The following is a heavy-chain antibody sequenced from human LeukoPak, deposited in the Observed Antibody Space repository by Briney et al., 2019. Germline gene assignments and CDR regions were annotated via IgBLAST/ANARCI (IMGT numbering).Heavy chain of an antibody. CDR3: ARDRSGGGSGWLQYFDC. J-gene: IGHJ4*02. D-gene: IGHD6-19*01. Sequence: SETLSLTCTVSGYSINNGYYWGWIRQPPGKGLEWIGSIYHSGSTYYNPSLKSRVTISVHTSKNQFSLKLSSVTAADTAIYYCARDRSGGGSGWLQYFDCWGQGSLVTVSS. V-gene: IGHV4-38-2*02. CDR2: IYHSGST. CDR1: GYSINNGYY.